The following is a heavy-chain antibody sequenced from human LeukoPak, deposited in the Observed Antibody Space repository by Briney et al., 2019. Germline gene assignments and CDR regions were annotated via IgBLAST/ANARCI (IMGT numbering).Heavy chain of an antibody. CDR1: GFTFSDYS. V-gene: IGHV3-30*02. CDR3: AKGGSYRSQPYFDY. CDR2: IRYDGNNK. D-gene: IGHD3-16*02. Sequence: GGSLRLSCAASGFTFSDYSMHWVRQAPGKGLNWVAFIRYDGNNKYYADSVKGRFTISRDNSKNTVYLQMNSLRAEDTAVYYCAKGGSYRSQPYFDYWGQGTPVTVSS. J-gene: IGHJ4*02.